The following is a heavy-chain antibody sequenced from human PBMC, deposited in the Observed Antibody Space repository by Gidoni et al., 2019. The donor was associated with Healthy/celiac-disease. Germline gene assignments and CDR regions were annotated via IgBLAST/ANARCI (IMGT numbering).Heavy chain of an antibody. D-gene: IGHD6-25*01. CDR1: GYTFTSYA. V-gene: IGHV1-3*01. Sequence: QVQLVQSGAEVKKPGASVKVSCKASGYTFTSYAMHWVRQAPGQRLEWMGWSNAGNGNTKYSQEFQGRVTITRDTSASTAYMELSSLRSEDTAVYYCARGEIAATYYYYGMDVWGQGTTVTVSS. CDR3: ARGEIAATYYYYGMDV. J-gene: IGHJ6*02. CDR2: SNAGNGNT.